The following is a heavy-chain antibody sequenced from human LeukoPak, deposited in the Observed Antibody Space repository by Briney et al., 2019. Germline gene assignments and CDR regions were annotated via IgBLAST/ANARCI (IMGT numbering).Heavy chain of an antibody. CDR3: ASSPREIVVVIIHFDY. V-gene: IGHV4-39*07. J-gene: IGHJ4*02. Sequence: PSETLSLTCTVSGGSISSSSYYWGWIRQPPGKGLEWIGSIYYSGSTYYNPSLKSRVTISVDTSKNQFSLKLSSVTAADTAVYYCASSPREIVVVIIHFDYWGQGTLATVSS. D-gene: IGHD3-22*01. CDR1: GGSISSSSYY. CDR2: IYYSGST.